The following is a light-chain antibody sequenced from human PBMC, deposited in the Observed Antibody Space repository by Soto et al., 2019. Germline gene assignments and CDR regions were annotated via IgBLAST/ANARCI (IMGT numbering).Light chain of an antibody. V-gene: IGKV3-15*01. J-gene: IGKJ1*01. Sequence: EIVMTQSPATLSVSPGERATLSCRASQSVSMNVAWYQQKPGQAPRLLIYDASTRATGISARFSGSGSGTEFTLTISSLQSEDFAVYYCQQYNNWLQTFGQGTKVEIK. CDR2: DAS. CDR3: QQYNNWLQT. CDR1: QSVSMN.